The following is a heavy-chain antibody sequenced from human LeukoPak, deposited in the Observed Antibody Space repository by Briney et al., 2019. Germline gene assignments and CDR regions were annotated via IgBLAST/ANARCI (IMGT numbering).Heavy chain of an antibody. CDR1: GGSFSSYY. CDR2: IFYSGST. V-gene: IGHV4-59*01. CDR3: ARRYCSGGSCYRVAFDI. D-gene: IGHD2-15*01. Sequence: PSETLSLTCSVSGGSFSSYYWSWIRQPPGKGLEWIGNIFYSGSTNYTPSLKSRITMSIDRSKDQFSLKLSSVTAADTAVYYCARRYCSGGSCYRVAFDIWGQGTMVTVSS. J-gene: IGHJ3*02.